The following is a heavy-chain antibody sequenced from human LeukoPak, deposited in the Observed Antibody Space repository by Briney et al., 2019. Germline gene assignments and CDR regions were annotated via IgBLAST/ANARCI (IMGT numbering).Heavy chain of an antibody. J-gene: IGHJ5*02. CDR1: GRSNNNVSYY. Sequence: SETLSLTCTATGRSNNNVSYYWSWIRRPPGKGLEWIGEINHSGSTNYNPSLKSRVTISVDTSKNQFSLKLSSVTAADTAVYYCASRYGSGSYPPLATYNWFDPWGQGTLVTVSS. CDR2: INHSGST. V-gene: IGHV4-39*07. D-gene: IGHD3-10*01. CDR3: ASRYGSGSYPPLATYNWFDP.